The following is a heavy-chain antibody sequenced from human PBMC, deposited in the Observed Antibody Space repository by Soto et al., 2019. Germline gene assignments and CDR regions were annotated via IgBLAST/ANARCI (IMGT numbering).Heavy chain of an antibody. CDR3: ASHYGDYPPGVPHLVDY. CDR2: SDPEDGET. D-gene: IGHD4-17*01. V-gene: IGHV1-24*01. Sequence: QVQLVQSGAEVKKPGASVKVSCKVSGYTLTELSMHWVRQAPGKGLEWMGGSDPEDGETIYAQKFQGRVTMTEDTFTDTAYRGLSSLRSEDTAVYYCASHYGDYPPGVPHLVDYWGQGTLVTVSS. CDR1: GYTLTELS. J-gene: IGHJ4*02.